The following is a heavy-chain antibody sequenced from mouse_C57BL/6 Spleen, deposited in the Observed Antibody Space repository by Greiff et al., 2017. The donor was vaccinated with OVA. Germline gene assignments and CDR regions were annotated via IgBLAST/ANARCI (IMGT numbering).Heavy chain of an antibody. J-gene: IGHJ2*01. V-gene: IGHV1-42*01. CDR3: ARSPYGSSYFDD. Sequence: VQLQQSGPELVKPGASVKISCKASGYSFTGYYMNWVKQSPEKSLEWIGEINPSTGGTTYNQKFKAKATLTVDKSSSTAYMQLKSLTSEDSAVYYCARSPYGSSYFDDWGKGTTLTVSS. D-gene: IGHD1-1*01. CDR1: GYSFTGYY. CDR2: INPSTGGT.